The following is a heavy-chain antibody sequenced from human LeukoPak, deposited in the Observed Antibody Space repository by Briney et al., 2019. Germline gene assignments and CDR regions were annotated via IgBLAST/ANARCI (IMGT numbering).Heavy chain of an antibody. CDR2: IIPDGSAK. CDR3: ADVDASA. J-gene: IGHJ5*02. Sequence: GGSLRLSCAASGCTSRNCWMSWVRQAPGKGLEWVASIIPDGSAKFYVDSVKGRFTISRDNAKSSLYLQVNSVRVEDTAVYYCADVDASAWGQGTLVTVSS. CDR1: GCTSRNCW. D-gene: IGHD2-15*01. V-gene: IGHV3-7*01.